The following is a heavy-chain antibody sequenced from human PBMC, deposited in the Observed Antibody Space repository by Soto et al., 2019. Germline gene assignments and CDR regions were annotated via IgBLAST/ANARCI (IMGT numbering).Heavy chain of an antibody. Sequence: GGSLRLSCAASGFTFGSYGMHWFRQAPGKGLEWVAVIWYDGSNKYYADSVKGRFTISRDNSKNTLYLQMNSLRAEDTAVYYCAKRAQIYDPGNYFDFWGQGTPVTVSS. D-gene: IGHD5-12*01. CDR1: GFTFGSYG. CDR3: AKRAQIYDPGNYFDF. J-gene: IGHJ4*02. V-gene: IGHV3-33*06. CDR2: IWYDGSNK.